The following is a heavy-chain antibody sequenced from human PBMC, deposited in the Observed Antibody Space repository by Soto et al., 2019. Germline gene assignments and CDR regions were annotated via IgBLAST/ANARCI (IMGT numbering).Heavy chain of an antibody. V-gene: IGHV4-4*02. J-gene: IGHJ4*01. D-gene: IGHD2-2*01. CDR3: TRLGYETRLRSVYFD. CDR1: GVSLTSGNW. CDR2: IVHYRTA. Sequence: SVTLSYTGSVPGVSLTSGNWWTLVRQSPQRGLEYIGEIVHYRTANYYPSVERRVAMSVDTSSNQFSLKMTSVTAADTAVYFCTRLGYETRLRSVYFD.